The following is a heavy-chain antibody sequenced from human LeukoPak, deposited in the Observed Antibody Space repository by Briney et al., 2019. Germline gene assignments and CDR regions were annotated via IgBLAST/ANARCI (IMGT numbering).Heavy chain of an antibody. CDR1: GYTFTGYY. J-gene: IGHJ4*02. Sequence: ASVKVSCKASGYTFTGYYMHWVRQAPGQGLEWMGWINPNSGGTNYAQKFQGRVTMTRDTSISTAYMELSRLRSDDTAVYYCARRWDSRFYFDYWGQGTLVTVSS. D-gene: IGHD1-26*01. CDR2: INPNSGGT. V-gene: IGHV1-2*02. CDR3: ARRWDSRFYFDY.